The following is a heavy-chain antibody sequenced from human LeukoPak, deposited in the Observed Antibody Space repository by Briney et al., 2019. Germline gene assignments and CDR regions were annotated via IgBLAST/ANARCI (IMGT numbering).Heavy chain of an antibody. V-gene: IGHV3-30*02. D-gene: IGHD6-19*01. Sequence: GGSLRLSCAASGFTFSYYGMHWVRQAPGKGLEWVAFIRYDGNDKFYSESVKGRFTISRDTSRNTLYLQMNSLRAEDTAIYYCVKRYSSGWRNAFDIWGQGTMVTVSS. CDR3: VKRYSSGWRNAFDI. CDR1: GFTFSYYG. J-gene: IGHJ3*02. CDR2: IRYDGNDK.